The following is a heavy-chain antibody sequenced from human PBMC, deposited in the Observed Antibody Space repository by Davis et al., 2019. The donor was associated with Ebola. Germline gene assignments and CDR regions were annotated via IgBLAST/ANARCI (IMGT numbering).Heavy chain of an antibody. J-gene: IGHJ3*02. V-gene: IGHV5-51*01. CDR3: ASLRRTITGMDDAFDI. D-gene: IGHD1-20*01. Sequence: GESLKISCKGSGYSFTSYWIGWVRQMPGKGLEWMGIIYTGDSDTRYSPSFRGHVTISADKSIKTAYLQWSSLKASDTAMYYCASLRRTITGMDDAFDIWGQGTMVTVSS. CDR1: GYSFTSYW. CDR2: IYTGDSDT.